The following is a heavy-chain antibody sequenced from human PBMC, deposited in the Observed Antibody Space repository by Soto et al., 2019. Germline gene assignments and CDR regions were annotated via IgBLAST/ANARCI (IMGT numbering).Heavy chain of an antibody. J-gene: IGHJ4*02. CDR2: ISYDGSNK. CDR3: AKPAGYYDSSGFVFDY. CDR1: GFTFSSYG. D-gene: IGHD3-22*01. V-gene: IGHV3-30*18. Sequence: GGSLRLSCAASGFTFSSYGMHWVRQAPGKGLEWVAVISYDGSNKYYADSVKGRFTISKDNSKNTLYLQMNSLRAEDTAVYYCAKPAGYYDSSGFVFDYWGQGTLVTVSS.